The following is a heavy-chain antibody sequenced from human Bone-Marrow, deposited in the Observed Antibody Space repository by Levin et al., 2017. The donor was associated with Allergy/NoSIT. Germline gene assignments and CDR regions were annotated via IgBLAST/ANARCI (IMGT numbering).Heavy chain of an antibody. J-gene: IGHJ3*01. CDR2: IYYSGTI. Sequence: HSQTLSLTCSVSGVSITRYYWSCIRQPPGKGLEFIANIYYSGTINYNSSLKGRVTISLDTSKNQFSLKLSSVTAADTAVYYCARQFGVWGPGTMVTVSS. V-gene: IGHV4-59*08. CDR1: GVSITRYY. CDR3: ARQFGV.